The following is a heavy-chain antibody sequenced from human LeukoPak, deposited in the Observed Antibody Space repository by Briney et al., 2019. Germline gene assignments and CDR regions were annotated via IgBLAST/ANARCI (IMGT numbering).Heavy chain of an antibody. Sequence: ASVKVSCKASGYTFTGYYMHWVRQAPGQGLEWMGWINPNSGGTNYAQKFQGWVTMTRDTSISTAYMELSRLRSDDTAVYYCARDTATWTTVVDDAFDIWGQGTMVTVSS. CDR3: ARDTATWTTVVDDAFDI. J-gene: IGHJ3*02. V-gene: IGHV1-2*04. D-gene: IGHD4-23*01. CDR2: INPNSGGT. CDR1: GYTFTGYY.